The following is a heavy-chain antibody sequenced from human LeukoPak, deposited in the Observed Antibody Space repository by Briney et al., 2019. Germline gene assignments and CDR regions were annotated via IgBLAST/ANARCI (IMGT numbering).Heavy chain of an antibody. CDR3: AREGAKDDDFWSGYYNPHY. CDR2: ISSSSSYI. CDR1: GFTFGNYS. J-gene: IGHJ4*02. V-gene: IGHV3-21*01. D-gene: IGHD3-3*01. Sequence: GGSLRLSCVPSGFTFGNYSLNWVRQAPGKGLEWVSSISSSSSYIYYADSVKGRFTISRDNTKSSLYLQMNSLRAEDTAVYYCAREGAKDDDFWSGYYNPHYWGQGTLVTVSS.